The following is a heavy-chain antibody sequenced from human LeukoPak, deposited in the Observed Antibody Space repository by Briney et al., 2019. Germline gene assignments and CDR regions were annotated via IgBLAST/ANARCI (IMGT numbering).Heavy chain of an antibody. J-gene: IGHJ4*01. D-gene: IGHD3-10*01. Sequence: SETLSLTCTVSGGSISSSSYYWGWIRQPPGKGLEWIGSIYYSGNTNYNPSLNSRVTMSVDTSKNQFSLKLSSVTAADTAVYYCARRAAMIRGVIIRYYFDYWGHGTLVTVSS. V-gene: IGHV4-39*01. CDR2: IYYSGNT. CDR1: GGSISSSSYY. CDR3: ARRAAMIRGVIIRYYFDY.